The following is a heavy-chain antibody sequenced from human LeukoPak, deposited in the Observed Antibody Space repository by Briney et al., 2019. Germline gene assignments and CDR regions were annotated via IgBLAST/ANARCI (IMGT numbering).Heavy chain of an antibody. CDR3: ARDETYSSDWQSNHNYYYMDV. CDR1: GGSLSSSSYY. V-gene: IGHV4-39*07. D-gene: IGHD6-19*01. Sequence: SETLSLTCTVSGGSLSSSSYYWGWIRQPPGKGLEWIGSIYYSGNTYYNPSLKSRVTISGDTPKNQFSLKLTSVTAADTAVYYCARDETYSSDWQSNHNYYYMDVWGKGTTVTVSS. J-gene: IGHJ6*03. CDR2: IYYSGNT.